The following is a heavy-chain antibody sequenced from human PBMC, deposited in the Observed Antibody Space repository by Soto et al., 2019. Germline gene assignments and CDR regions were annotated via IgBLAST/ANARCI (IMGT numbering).Heavy chain of an antibody. CDR2: IWNDGSKE. V-gene: IGHV3-33*01. J-gene: IGHJ4*02. CDR3: ARTSYYDKTGVFDY. CDR1: GFIFSDYG. D-gene: IGHD3-16*01. Sequence: QVQVEESGGGVVQPGRSLRLSCAASGFIFSDYGMHWVRQAPGKGLEWVALIWNDGSKEYYVDSVKGRFTISRDNLKNTVSLQMNGLRAEDTAVYYCARTSYYDKTGVFDYWGQGTPVTVSS.